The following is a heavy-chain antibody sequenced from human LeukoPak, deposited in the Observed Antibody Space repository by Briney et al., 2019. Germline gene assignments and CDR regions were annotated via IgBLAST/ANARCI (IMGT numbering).Heavy chain of an antibody. V-gene: IGHV4-39*02. CDR1: GGSIGSGSYY. D-gene: IGHD2-8*01. J-gene: IGHJ4*02. Sequence: SETLSLTCTVSGGSIGSGSYYWGWIRQPPGKGLEWIGGVYYTGGSYNNPSLKSRVTISVDTSKNQFSLKLSSVTAADTAVYYCARDGPFPMVYAILWGQGTLVTVSS. CDR3: ARDGPFPMVYAIL. CDR2: VYYTGGS.